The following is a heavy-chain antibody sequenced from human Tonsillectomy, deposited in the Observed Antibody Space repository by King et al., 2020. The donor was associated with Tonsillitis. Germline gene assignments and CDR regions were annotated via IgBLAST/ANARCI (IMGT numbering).Heavy chain of an antibody. CDR3: ARVAPGDIVVVVAATLAWFDP. D-gene: IGHD2-15*01. J-gene: IGHJ5*02. CDR2: ISSSGSTI. Sequence: VQLVQSGGGLVKPGGSLRLSCAAPGFTFSDYYMSWIRQAPGKGLEWVSYISSSGSTIYYADSVKGRFTISRDNAKNSLYLQMNSLRAEDTAVYYCARVAPGDIVVVVAATLAWFDPWGQGTLVTVSS. V-gene: IGHV3-11*01. CDR1: GFTFSDYY.